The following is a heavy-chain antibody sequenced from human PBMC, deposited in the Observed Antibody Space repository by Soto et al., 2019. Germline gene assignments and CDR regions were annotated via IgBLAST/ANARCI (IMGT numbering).Heavy chain of an antibody. V-gene: IGHV3-7*01. D-gene: IGHD2-15*01. Sequence: GGSLRLSCAASGFTFSSYCISWVRQAPGKGLEWVANIKQDGSEKYYVDSVKGRFTISRDNAKNSLYLQMNSLRAEDTAVYYCAREGVVVAALYYYYMDVWGKGTTVTVSX. CDR3: AREGVVVAALYYYYMDV. CDR2: IKQDGSEK. J-gene: IGHJ6*03. CDR1: GFTFSSYC.